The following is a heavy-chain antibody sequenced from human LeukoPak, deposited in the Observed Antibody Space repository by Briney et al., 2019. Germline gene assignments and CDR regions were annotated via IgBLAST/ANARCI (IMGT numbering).Heavy chain of an antibody. CDR1: GSTFSSYS. CDR2: ISSSSSYI. CDR3: ARVIAAAGIDY. V-gene: IGHV3-21*01. D-gene: IGHD6-13*01. J-gene: IGHJ4*02. Sequence: GGSLRLSCAASGSTFSSYSMNWVRQAPGKGLEWVSSISSSSSYIYYADSVKGRFTISRDNAKNSLSLQMNSLRAEDTAVYYCARVIAAAGIDYWGQGTLVTVSS.